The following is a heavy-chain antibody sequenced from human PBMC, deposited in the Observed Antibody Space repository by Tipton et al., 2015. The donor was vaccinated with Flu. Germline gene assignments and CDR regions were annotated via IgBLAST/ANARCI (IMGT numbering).Heavy chain of an antibody. CDR3: ARGPPFLVRGVIHY. CDR1: GESFSDYY. J-gene: IGHJ4*02. V-gene: IGHV4-34*01. D-gene: IGHD3-10*01. CDR2: INDSGST. Sequence: QLVQSGAEVKPSETLSLTCAVYGESFSDYYWSWIRQPPGKGLEWIGEINDSGSTNYNPSLKSRVTISVDTSKNQFSLKLNSMTAADTAVYYCARGPPFLVRGVIHYWGQGTLVTVSS.